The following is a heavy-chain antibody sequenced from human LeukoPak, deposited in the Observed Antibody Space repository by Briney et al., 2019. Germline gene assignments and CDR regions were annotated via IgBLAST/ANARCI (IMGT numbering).Heavy chain of an antibody. Sequence: GGSLRLSCAASGFTVSSNYMSWVRQAPGKGLEWVSAISGSGGSTYYADSVKGRFTISRDNSKNTLYLQMNSLRAEDTAVYYCARPLYYYDSSGYGYWGQGTLVTVSS. J-gene: IGHJ4*02. CDR1: GFTVSSNY. CDR3: ARPLYYYDSSGYGY. CDR2: ISGSGGST. D-gene: IGHD3-22*01. V-gene: IGHV3-23*01.